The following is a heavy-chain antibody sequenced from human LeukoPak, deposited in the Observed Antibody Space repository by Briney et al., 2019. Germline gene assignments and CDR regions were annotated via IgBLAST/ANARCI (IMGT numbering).Heavy chain of an antibody. V-gene: IGHV1-18*01. Sequence: ASVKVSCKASGYTFTSYGISWVRQAPGQGLEWMGWISAYNGNTNYAQKLQGRVTMTTDTSTSTAYMELSRLRSDDTAVYYCARVCIAARPFYYYYYMDVWGKGTTVTVSS. D-gene: IGHD6-6*01. CDR1: GYTFTSYG. CDR3: ARVCIAARPFYYYYYMDV. CDR2: ISAYNGNT. J-gene: IGHJ6*03.